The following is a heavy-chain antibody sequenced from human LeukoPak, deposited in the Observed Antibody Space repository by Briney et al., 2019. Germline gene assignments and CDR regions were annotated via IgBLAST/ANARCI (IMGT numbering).Heavy chain of an antibody. CDR3: AREGPLANWARFGD. V-gene: IGHV3-30*03. CDR1: GFTLSSYA. J-gene: IGHJ4*02. Sequence: GGSLRLSCEASGFTLSSYAMHWVRQAPGKGLEWVAVISYDGSNKYYAASVKGRFTISRDNSKNTLYLQMNSLRAEDTAVYYCAREGPLANWARFGDWGQGTLVTVSS. D-gene: IGHD1-1*01. CDR2: ISYDGSNK.